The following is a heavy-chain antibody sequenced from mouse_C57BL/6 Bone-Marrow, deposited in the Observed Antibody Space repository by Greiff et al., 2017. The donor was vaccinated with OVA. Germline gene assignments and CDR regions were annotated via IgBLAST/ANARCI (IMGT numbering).Heavy chain of an antibody. V-gene: IGHV5-4*01. CDR1: GFTFSSYA. CDR2: ISDGGSYT. CDR3: ARDGGGRDY. Sequence: EVQVVESGGGLVKPGGSLKLSCAASGFTFSSYAMSWVRQTPEKRLEWVATISDGGSYTYYPDNVKGRFTISRDNAKNNLYLQMSHLKSEDTAMYYCARDGGGRDYWGQGTTLTVSS. D-gene: IGHD3-3*01. J-gene: IGHJ2*01.